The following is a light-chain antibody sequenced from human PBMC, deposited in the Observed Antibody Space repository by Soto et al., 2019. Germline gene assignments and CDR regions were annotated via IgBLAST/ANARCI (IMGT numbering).Light chain of an antibody. J-gene: IGKJ5*01. V-gene: IGKV1-9*01. CDR1: QGISSY. Sequence: DIHLTQSPSFLSASVGDRVTITCRASQGISSYLAWYQQKPGKAPKLLIYGASTLQGGVPSRCSGSGSGTEFTLTISSLQPEDFATYYCQQLSSYPITFGQGTRLEIK. CDR3: QQLSSYPIT. CDR2: GAS.